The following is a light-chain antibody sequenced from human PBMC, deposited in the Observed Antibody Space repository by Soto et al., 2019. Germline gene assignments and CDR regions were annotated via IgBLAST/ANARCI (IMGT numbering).Light chain of an antibody. CDR3: CSYAGSSTYV. V-gene: IGLV2-23*01. CDR2: EGS. Sequence: QSALPQPASVSGSPGQSITIPCTGTSSDVGSYNLVSWYQQHPGKAPKLMIYEGSKRPSGVSNRFSGSKSGNTASLTISGLQAEDEADYYCCSYAGSSTYVFGTGTKLTVL. CDR1: SSDVGSYNL. J-gene: IGLJ1*01.